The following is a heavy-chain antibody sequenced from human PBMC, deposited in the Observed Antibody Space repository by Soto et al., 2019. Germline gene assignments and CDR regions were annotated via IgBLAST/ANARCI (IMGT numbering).Heavy chain of an antibody. CDR1: GFPFTSYG. D-gene: IGHD3-10*01. Sequence: QVQLVESGGGVVQPGRSLRLSCAASGFPFTSYGMHWVREGPGKGLEWLAVISYDGSNKFYADSVKGRFTISRDNSKNTLYLQMNSLRPEDTALYYCVGGQFYFDSRRQGTLVIVSS. J-gene: IGHJ4*02. CDR2: ISYDGSNK. CDR3: VGGQFYFDS. V-gene: IGHV3-30*03.